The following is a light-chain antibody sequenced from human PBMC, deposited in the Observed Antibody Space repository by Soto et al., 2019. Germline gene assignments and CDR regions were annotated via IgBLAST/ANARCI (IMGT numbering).Light chain of an antibody. CDR2: DAV. CDR3: QQYGDSIT. CDR1: QTVTSSY. V-gene: IGKV3-20*01. Sequence: VLTQSPGSLSLSPGERATVSCRASQTVTSSYLAWYQQRPGQAPQLLIYDAVKRATGIPDRFSGSESGRDYTLTISRLDPEDPAVYYCQQYGDSITFGGGTKVDIK. J-gene: IGKJ4*01.